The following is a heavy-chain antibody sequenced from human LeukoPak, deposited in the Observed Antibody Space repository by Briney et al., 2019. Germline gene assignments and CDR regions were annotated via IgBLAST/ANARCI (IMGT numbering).Heavy chain of an antibody. CDR3: ASNGRRGYTYGYFDY. CDR1: GFTISTYA. V-gene: IGHV3-23*01. Sequence: GGSLRLSCRTSGFTISTYAMSWVRQAPGKGLEWVSTISGRGDTTYYADSVRGRFAISRDNSKNTLYLQISGLRVEDTAVYYCASNGRRGYTYGYFDYWGQGTLVTVSS. CDR2: ISGRGDTT. D-gene: IGHD5-18*01. J-gene: IGHJ4*02.